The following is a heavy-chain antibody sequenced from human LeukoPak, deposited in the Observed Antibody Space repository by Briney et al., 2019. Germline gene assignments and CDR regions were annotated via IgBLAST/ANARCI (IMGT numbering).Heavy chain of an antibody. CDR2: IKQDGSEK. J-gene: IGHJ5*02. V-gene: IGHV3-7*01. CDR1: GFTFSSYW. D-gene: IGHD1-1*01. Sequence: GGSLRLSCAVSGFTFSSYWMSWVRQAPGKGLEWVANIKQDGSEKYYVDSVKGRFTISRDNAKNSLYLQMSSLRAEDTAVYYCVEINTPWGQGTLVTVSS. CDR3: VEINTP.